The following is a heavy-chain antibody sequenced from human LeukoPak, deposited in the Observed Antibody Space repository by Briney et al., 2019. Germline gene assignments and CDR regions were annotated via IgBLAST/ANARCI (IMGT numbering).Heavy chain of an antibody. CDR3: AKVEYYDSSGYYYYYYGMDV. J-gene: IGHJ6*02. V-gene: IGHV3-23*01. CDR1: GFTFSSYA. CDR2: ISGSGGST. Sequence: GGSLRLSCAASGFTFSSYAMSWVRQAPGKGLEWVSAISGSGGSTYYADSVKGRFTISRDNSKNTLYLQMNSLRAEGTAVYYCAKVEYYDSSGYYYYYYGMDVWGQGTTVTVSS. D-gene: IGHD3-22*01.